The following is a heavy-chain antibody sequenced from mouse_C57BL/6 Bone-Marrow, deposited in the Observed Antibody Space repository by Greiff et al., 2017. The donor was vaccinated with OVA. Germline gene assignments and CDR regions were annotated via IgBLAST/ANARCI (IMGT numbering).Heavy chain of an antibody. CDR3: AIITTVVGPGAMDY. J-gene: IGHJ4*01. Sequence: VQLQQSGAELVRPGPSVKMSCKASGYTFTNYWIGWAKQRPGHGLEWIGDIYPGGGYTNYNEKFKGKATLTADKSSSTAYMQFSSLTSEDSAIYYCAIITTVVGPGAMDYWGQGTSVTVSS. CDR1: GYTFTNYW. V-gene: IGHV1-63*01. CDR2: IYPGGGYT. D-gene: IGHD1-1*01.